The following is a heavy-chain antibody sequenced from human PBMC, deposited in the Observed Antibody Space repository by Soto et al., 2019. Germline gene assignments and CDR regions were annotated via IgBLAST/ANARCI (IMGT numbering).Heavy chain of an antibody. CDR1: GYSFTSYW. CDR2: IYPGGSDT. V-gene: IGHV5-51*01. J-gene: IGHJ6*02. Sequence: GESLKISCKGSGYSFTSYWIGWVRQMPGKGLEWMGIIYPGGSDTRYSPSFQGQVTISADKSISTAYLQWSSLKASDTAMYYCARYCSGGSCRYYYGMDVWGQGTTVTVSS. CDR3: ARYCSGGSCRYYYGMDV. D-gene: IGHD2-15*01.